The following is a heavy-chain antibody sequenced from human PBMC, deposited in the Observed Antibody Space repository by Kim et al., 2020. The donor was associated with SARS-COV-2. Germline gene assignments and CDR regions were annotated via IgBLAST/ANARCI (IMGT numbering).Heavy chain of an antibody. D-gene: IGHD2-21*02. V-gene: IGHV1-69*13. CDR2: IIPIFGTA. CDR3: ASQAYCGGDCYDAFDI. J-gene: IGHJ3*02. CDR1: GGTFSSYA. Sequence: SVKVSCKASGGTFSSYAISWVRQAPGQGLEWMGGIIPIFGTANYAQKFQGRVTITADESTSTAYMELSSLRSEDTAVYYCASQAYCGGDCYDAFDIWGQGTMVTVSS.